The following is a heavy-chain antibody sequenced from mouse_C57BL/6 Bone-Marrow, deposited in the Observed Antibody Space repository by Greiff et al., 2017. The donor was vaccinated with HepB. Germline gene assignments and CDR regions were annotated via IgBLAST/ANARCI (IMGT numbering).Heavy chain of an antibody. CDR2: IYPGDGDT. J-gene: IGHJ4*01. D-gene: IGHD1-1*01. CDR1: GYAFSSYW. CDR3: ARWQYYGSSWYYYDMDD. V-gene: IGHV1-80*01. Sequence: VQLQQSGAELVKPGASVKISCKASGYAFSSYWMNWVKQRPGKGLEWIGQIYPGDGDTNYNGKFKGKATLTADKSSSTAYMQLSSLTSEDSAVYFCARWQYYGSSWYYYDMDDWGQGTTVTVSS.